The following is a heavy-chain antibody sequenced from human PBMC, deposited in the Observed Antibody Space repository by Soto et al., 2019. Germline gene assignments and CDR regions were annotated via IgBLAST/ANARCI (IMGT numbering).Heavy chain of an antibody. CDR2: ISAYNGNT. J-gene: IGHJ5*02. Sequence: QGLEWMGWISAYNGNTNYAQKLQGRVTMTTDTSTSTAYMELRSLRSDDTAVYYCARSPQLLASIRFDPWGQGTLVTVSS. CDR3: ARSPQLLASIRFDP. V-gene: IGHV1-18*01. D-gene: IGHD2-2*01.